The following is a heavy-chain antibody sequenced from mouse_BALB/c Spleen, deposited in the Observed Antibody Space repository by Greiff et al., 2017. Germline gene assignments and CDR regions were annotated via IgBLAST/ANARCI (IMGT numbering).Heavy chain of an antibody. D-gene: IGHD1-1*01. CDR3: ARRDYYGSSYAMDY. CDR2: IFPGTGTT. J-gene: IGHJ4*01. Sequence: VQLQESGAELVKPGASVKLSCKTSGYTFTSYWIQWVKQRPGQGLGWIGEIFPGTGTTYYNEKFKGKATLTIDTSSSTAYMQLSSLTSEDSAVYFCARRDYYGSSYAMDYWGQGTSVTVSS. CDR1: GYTFTSYW. V-gene: IGHV1S132*01.